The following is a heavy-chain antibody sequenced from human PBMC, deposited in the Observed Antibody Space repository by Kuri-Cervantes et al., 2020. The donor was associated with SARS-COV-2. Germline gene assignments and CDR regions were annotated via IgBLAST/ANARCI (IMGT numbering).Heavy chain of an antibody. D-gene: IGHD3-3*01. CDR2: IYYSGST. J-gene: IGHJ6*02. V-gene: IGHV4-39*01. CDR3: ARFWYLLLRGIDV. CDR1: GGSISSSSYY. Sequence: ESLKISCTVSGGSISSSSYYWGWIRQPPGKGLEWIGSIYYSGSTYYNPSLKSRVTISVDTSKNQFSLKLSSVTAADTAVYYCARFWYLLLRGIDVWGQGTPVTVSS.